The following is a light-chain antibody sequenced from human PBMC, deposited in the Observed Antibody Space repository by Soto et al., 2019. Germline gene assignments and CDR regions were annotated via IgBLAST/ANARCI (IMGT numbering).Light chain of an antibody. CDR2: NVS. V-gene: IGLV2-14*01. J-gene: IGLJ2*01. CDR1: SSDVGGYNY. CDR3: SSFTGSNTVL. Sequence: QSALTQPASVSGSPGQSITISCTGTSSDVGGYNYVSWYQQHPGKAPKLIIYNVSNRPSGVSNRFSGSTSGNTASLTISGLQAEDEGHYYCSSFTGSNTVLFGGGTKLTVL.